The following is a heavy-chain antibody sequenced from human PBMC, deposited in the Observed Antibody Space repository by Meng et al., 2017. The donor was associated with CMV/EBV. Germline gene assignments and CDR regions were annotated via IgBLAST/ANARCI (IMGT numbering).Heavy chain of an antibody. D-gene: IGHD3-3*01. CDR2: IVVGSGNT. V-gene: IGHV1-58*01. J-gene: IGHJ5*02. Sequence: SVKVSCKASGFTFTSSAVQWVRQARGQRLEWIGWIVVGSGNTNYAQKFQERVTITRDMSISTAYMELSSLRSEDTAVYYCAADLVEASYDFWSGYYGGGWFDPWGQGTLVTVSS. CDR3: AADLVEASYDFWSGYYGGGWFDP. CDR1: GFTFTSSA.